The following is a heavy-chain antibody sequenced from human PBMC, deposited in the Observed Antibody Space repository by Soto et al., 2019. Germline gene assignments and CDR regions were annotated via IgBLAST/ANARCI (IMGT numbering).Heavy chain of an antibody. D-gene: IGHD1-26*01. CDR3: ARRGSGSYYDY. CDR2: ISGSGDST. J-gene: IGHJ4*02. Sequence: EVQLLESRGGLVQPGGSLRLSCAAAGFTISSYAMGWVRQAPGKGLEWVSVISGSGDSTYYADSVKGRFTISRDNSKNTLYLQMNSLRAEDTAVSYCARRGSGSYYDYWGQGTLVTVFS. V-gene: IGHV3-23*01. CDR1: GFTISSYA.